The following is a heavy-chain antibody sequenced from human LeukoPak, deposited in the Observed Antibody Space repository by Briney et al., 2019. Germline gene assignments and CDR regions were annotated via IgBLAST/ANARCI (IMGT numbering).Heavy chain of an antibody. CDR1: GFTFSSYS. D-gene: IGHD6-19*01. CDR2: IISSSSYI. Sequence: KSGGSLTLSCAASGFTFSSYSMNGVRQAPGKGLEWVSSIISSSSYIYYADSVKGRFTISRDNAKNSLYLQMNSLRAEDTAVYYCARDQSSGWRNYNWFDPWGQGTLVTVSS. J-gene: IGHJ5*02. CDR3: ARDQSSGWRNYNWFDP. V-gene: IGHV3-21*01.